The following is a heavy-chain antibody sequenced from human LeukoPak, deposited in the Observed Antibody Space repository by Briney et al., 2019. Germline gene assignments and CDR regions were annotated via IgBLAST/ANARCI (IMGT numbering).Heavy chain of an antibody. V-gene: IGHV1-3*01. CDR2: INAGNGNT. CDR3: ARPRITMVRGVIPLGT. CDR1: GYTFTSYA. D-gene: IGHD3-10*01. Sequence: GAPVKVSCKASGYTFTSYAMHWVRQAPGQRLEWMGWINAGNGNTKYSQKFQGRVTITRDTSASTAYMELSSLRSEDTAVYYCARPRITMVRGVIPLGTWGQGTLVTVSS. J-gene: IGHJ5*02.